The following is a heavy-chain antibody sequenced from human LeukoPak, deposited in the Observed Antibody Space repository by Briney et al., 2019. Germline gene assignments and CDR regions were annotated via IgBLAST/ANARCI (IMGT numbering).Heavy chain of an antibody. V-gene: IGHV3-23*01. CDR3: ERRDLRAGTLDF. CDR2: ISGSGGSL. Sequence: GGSLRLSCAASGFTFRSYIMAWVRQAPGRGLEWVSGISGSGGSLFYGDSVRGRFTISRDNSMGTLHLQMDSLRVEDTALYFCERRDLRAGTLDFWGQGTRVTVSS. CDR1: GFTFRSYI. J-gene: IGHJ4*02. D-gene: IGHD6-19*01.